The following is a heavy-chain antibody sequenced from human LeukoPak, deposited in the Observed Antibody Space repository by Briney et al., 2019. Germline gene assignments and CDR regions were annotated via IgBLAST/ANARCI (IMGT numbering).Heavy chain of an antibody. V-gene: IGHV4-39*02. D-gene: IGHD6-19*01. CDR3: ARDLPVAGTVYFDL. J-gene: IGHJ2*01. CDR1: GGSISSSSYY. Sequence: SETLSLTCTVSGGSISSSSYYWGWIRQPPGKGLEWIGSIYYSGSTYYNPSLKSRVTISVDTSKNQFSLKLSSVTAADTAVYYCARDLPVAGTVYFDLWGRGTLVTVSS. CDR2: IYYSGST.